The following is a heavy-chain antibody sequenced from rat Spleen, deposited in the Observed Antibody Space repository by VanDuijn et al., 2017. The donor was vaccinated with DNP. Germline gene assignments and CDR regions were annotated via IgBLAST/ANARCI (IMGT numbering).Heavy chain of an antibody. CDR1: GFTFNDYN. D-gene: IGHD1-8*01. V-gene: IGHV5-27*01. J-gene: IGHJ2*01. CDR2: ITASSGTT. Sequence: EVQLVESGGGLVQPGRSLKLSCAASGFTFNDYNMAWVRQAPKKGLEWVATITASSGTTYYRDSVKGRFTISTDNAKNTLFLQMDSLRSEDTATYYCTTDNYSAPFDYWGQGVMVTVSS. CDR3: TTDNYSAPFDY.